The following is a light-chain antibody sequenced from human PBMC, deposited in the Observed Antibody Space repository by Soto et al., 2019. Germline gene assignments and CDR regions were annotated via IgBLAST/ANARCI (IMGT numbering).Light chain of an antibody. CDR1: QSLIHSDGSTY. V-gene: IGKV2-30*02. J-gene: IGKJ1*01. Sequence: DVVMTQSPLSLPVTLGQPASISCRSSQSLIHSDGSTYLSWFQQRPGRSPRRLIYEVSDRDSGVPERFSGSGSGTEFTLNISRVEAEDVGVYYCMQGAHWPWTFGQGTEVEIK. CDR2: EVS. CDR3: MQGAHWPWT.